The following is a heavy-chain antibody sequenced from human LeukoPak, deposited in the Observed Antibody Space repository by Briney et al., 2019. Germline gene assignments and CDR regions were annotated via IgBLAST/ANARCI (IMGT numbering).Heavy chain of an antibody. D-gene: IGHD6-6*01. CDR3: TRGSSSQYFPH. J-gene: IGHJ1*01. CDR1: NYTFTNYP. Sequence: ASVKVSCKASNYTFTNYPISWVRQAPGQGLEWMGWISAYSGNTNYAQKVQGRVTMTTDTSTNTAYMELASLRPDDTAIYYCTRGSSSQYFPHWGQGTLVTVSS. CDR2: ISAYSGNT. V-gene: IGHV1-18*01.